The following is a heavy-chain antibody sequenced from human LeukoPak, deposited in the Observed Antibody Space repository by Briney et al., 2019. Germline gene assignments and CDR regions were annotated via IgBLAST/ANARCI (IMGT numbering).Heavy chain of an antibody. CDR3: ARGSGTSWFDY. V-gene: IGHV1-2*02. Sequence: ASVKVSCKTSGYTFTANYIHWVRQAPGQGLEWVGWINSYSGATKYAQKSQGRVTMTRDTSIRTTYMEPDRLTLDDTAVYYCARGSGTSWFDYWGQGTLVTVSS. D-gene: IGHD2-2*01. J-gene: IGHJ5*01. CDR1: GYTFTANY. CDR2: INSYSGAT.